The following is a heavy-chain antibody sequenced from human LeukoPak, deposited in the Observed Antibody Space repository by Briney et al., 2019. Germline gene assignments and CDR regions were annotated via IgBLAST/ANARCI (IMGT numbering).Heavy chain of an antibody. CDR3: AIVPVTVKDSFDL. CDR1: GGSFSGYY. D-gene: IGHD4-11*01. J-gene: IGHJ3*01. Sequence: SETLSLTCAVYGGSFSGYYWSLIRQPPGKGLEWIGEINHSGSTNYNPSLKSRVTISVDTSKNQFSLKLITVTAANTAVYYCAIVPVTVKDSFDLWGQGTMVTVSS. CDR2: INHSGST. V-gene: IGHV4-34*01.